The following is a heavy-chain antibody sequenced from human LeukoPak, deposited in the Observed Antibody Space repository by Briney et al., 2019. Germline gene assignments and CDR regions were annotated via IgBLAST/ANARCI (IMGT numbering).Heavy chain of an antibody. V-gene: IGHV4-4*02. Sequence: PSETLSLTCAVSGGSIDRSNWYSWVRQPPGKGLEWIGEIYHSGSTNYNPSLKSRVTISVDTSKNQFSLKVSSVTAADTAVYYCARDDSGYDSRFDYWGQGTLVTVSS. D-gene: IGHD5-12*01. CDR3: ARDDSGYDSRFDY. CDR1: GGSIDRSNW. CDR2: IYHSGST. J-gene: IGHJ4*02.